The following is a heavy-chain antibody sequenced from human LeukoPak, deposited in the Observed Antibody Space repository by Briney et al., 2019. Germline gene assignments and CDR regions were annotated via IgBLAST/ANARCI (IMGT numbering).Heavy chain of an antibody. CDR1: GGSFSGYY. CDR2: IYYSGST. CDR3: ARGRIDHDY. Sequence: SETLSLTCAVYGGSFSGYYWSWIRQPPGKGLEWIGYIYYSGSTNYNPSLKSRVTISVDTSKNQFSLKLSSVTAADTAVYYCARGRIDHDYWGQGTLVTVSS. V-gene: IGHV4-59*01. J-gene: IGHJ4*02. D-gene: IGHD2-21*01.